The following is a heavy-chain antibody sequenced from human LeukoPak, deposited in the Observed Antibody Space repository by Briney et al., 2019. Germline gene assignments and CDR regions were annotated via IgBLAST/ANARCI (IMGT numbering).Heavy chain of an antibody. J-gene: IGHJ4*02. CDR3: ARRAGAYSHPCDY. V-gene: IGHV3-53*01. D-gene: IGHD4/OR15-4a*01. Sequence: PGGSLRLSCAASGFTFSSYSMNWVRQAPGKGLEWVSFIYSDNTHYSDSVKGRFTISRDNSKNTLYLQMNSLRAEDTAVYYCARRAGAYSHPCDYWGQGTLVTVSS. CDR2: IYSDNT. CDR1: GFTFSSYS.